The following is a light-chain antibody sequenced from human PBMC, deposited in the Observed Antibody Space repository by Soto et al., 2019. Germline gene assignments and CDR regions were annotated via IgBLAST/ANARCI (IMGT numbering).Light chain of an antibody. CDR3: QQRNNWPRNT. Sequence: EIVLTQSPATLSLSPGERATLSCRASQTVSRHLAWYQQRPGQAPRLLIYDISNRATGIPGRFSGSGSGTDFTLTISSLEPEDSAVDYCQQRNNWPRNTFGQGTKLEIK. CDR2: DIS. CDR1: QTVSRH. V-gene: IGKV3-11*01. J-gene: IGKJ2*01.